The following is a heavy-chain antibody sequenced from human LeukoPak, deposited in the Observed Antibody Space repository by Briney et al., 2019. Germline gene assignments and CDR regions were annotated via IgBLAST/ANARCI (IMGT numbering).Heavy chain of an antibody. CDR2: IYPRDGST. CDR1: GGTFISYA. V-gene: IGHV1-46*01. CDR3: ARDQEGFDY. Sequence: APVKVSCKASGGTFISYAISWVRQAPGQGLEWMGMIYPRDGSTSYAQKFQGRVTVTRDTSTSTVHMELSGLRSEDTAVYYCARDQEGFDYWGQGTLVTVSS. J-gene: IGHJ4*02.